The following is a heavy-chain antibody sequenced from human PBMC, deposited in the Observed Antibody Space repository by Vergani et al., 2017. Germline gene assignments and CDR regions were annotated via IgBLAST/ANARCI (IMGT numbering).Heavy chain of an antibody. CDR1: GYSFNNYA. J-gene: IGHJ4*02. V-gene: IGHV7-4-1*01. CDR3: ARAKRGRLAVGATDS. Sequence: QEQLVQSGSELKKPGASVKVSCKASGYSFNNYAIHWVRQAPGQGLEWMGWINPTTGNPTYARAFTGRFVFSLDTSLSTAYLQIGSLKAEDTAVDFCARAKRGRLAVGATDSWGQGTLLTVSS. D-gene: IGHD6-19*01. CDR2: INPTTGNP.